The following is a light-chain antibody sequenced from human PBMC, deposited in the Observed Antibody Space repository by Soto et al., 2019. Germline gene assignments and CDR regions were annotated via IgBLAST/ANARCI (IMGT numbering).Light chain of an antibody. J-gene: IGKJ2*03. CDR2: AAS. V-gene: IGKV1-39*01. CDR3: QQSLSTPIYS. Sequence: DIQMTQSPSSLSASVGDRVTITCLASQNIDNYLNWYQQKPGKAPNLLIYAASSLQSGVPSRFAGSGSGTHFTLTISTLQPEDVGTYFCQQSLSTPIYSFGQGTKVDIK. CDR1: QNIDNY.